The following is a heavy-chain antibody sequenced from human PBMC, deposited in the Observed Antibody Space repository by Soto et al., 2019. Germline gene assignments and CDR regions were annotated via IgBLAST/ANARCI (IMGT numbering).Heavy chain of an antibody. CDR1: GYTFTGYY. Sequence: QVQLVQSGAEVRKPGASVKVSCKASGYTFTGYYIHWVRQAPGQGLEWMGWNNPNSGGTNYAQRVQGWVTMTRDTSISTAYMELSRLRSDDTAIYYCARDLAWVTGGPDYWGQGTLVTVSS. J-gene: IGHJ4*02. D-gene: IGHD7-27*01. CDR2: NNPNSGGT. V-gene: IGHV1-2*04. CDR3: ARDLAWVTGGPDY.